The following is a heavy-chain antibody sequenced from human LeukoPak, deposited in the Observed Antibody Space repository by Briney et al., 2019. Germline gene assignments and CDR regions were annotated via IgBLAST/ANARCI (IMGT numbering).Heavy chain of an antibody. J-gene: IGHJ4*02. CDR3: AREMDGEYGSGTFFDL. CDR2: ISIGGTTI. CDR1: AFIFSNDY. Sequence: GRSLRLSCAASAFIFSNDYMSWICQAPGQGLGWISYISIGGTTILYADAVKGRFTISRDNAKTSLYLHMNSLRAEDPAVYYCAREMDGEYGSGTFFDLCGQGNMVTVSS. V-gene: IGHV3-11*01. D-gene: IGHD3-10*01.